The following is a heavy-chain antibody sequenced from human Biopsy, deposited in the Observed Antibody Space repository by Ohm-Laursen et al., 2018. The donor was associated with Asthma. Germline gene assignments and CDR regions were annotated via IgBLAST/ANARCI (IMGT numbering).Heavy chain of an antibody. D-gene: IGHD3-9*01. V-gene: IGHV1-3*04. CDR3: ARTYYDFLTGQVKDVFGV. CDR1: GYNFISFA. Sequence: GASVKVSCKASGYNFISFAIHWVRQAPGQRLEWMGWVNTGNGDTKYSQKIQGRVTITRDTSASTAYMELRSLRSEDTATYYCARTYYDFLTGQVKDVFGVWGQGTMVTVSS. J-gene: IGHJ3*01. CDR2: VNTGNGDT.